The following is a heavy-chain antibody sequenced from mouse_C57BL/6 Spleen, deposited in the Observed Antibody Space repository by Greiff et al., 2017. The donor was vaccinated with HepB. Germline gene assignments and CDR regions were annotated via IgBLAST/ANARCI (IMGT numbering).Heavy chain of an antibody. D-gene: IGHD2-4*01. V-gene: IGHV1-59*01. J-gene: IGHJ2*01. CDR3: ARSPYDYEDY. CDR1: GYTFTSYW. CDR2: IDPSDSYT. Sequence: VQLQQPGAELVRPGTSVKLSCKASGYTFTSYWMHWVKQRPGQGLEWIGVIDPSDSYTNYNQKFKGKATLTVDTSSSTAYMQLSSLTSEDSAVYYCARSPYDYEDYWGQGTTLTVSS.